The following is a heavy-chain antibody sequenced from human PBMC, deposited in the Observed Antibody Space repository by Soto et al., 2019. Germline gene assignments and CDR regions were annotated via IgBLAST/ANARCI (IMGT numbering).Heavy chain of an antibody. CDR1: GFTFSSYE. D-gene: IGHD3-3*01. CDR2: ISSSGSTI. J-gene: IGHJ6*02. CDR3: AKDSWAIFGVPAGEYYAMDV. V-gene: IGHV3-48*03. Sequence: GGSLRLSCAASGFTFSSYEMNWVRQAPGKGLEWVSYISSSGSTIYYADSVKGRFTISRDNAKNSLYLQMNDLRVEDAAEYFCAKDSWAIFGVPAGEYYAMDVWGQGTTVTVSS.